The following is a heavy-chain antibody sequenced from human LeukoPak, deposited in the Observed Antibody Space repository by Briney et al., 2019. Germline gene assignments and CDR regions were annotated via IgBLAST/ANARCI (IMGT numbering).Heavy chain of an antibody. V-gene: IGHV4-59*01. D-gene: IGHD6-19*01. J-gene: IGHJ6*03. Sequence: SETLSLTCTVSGGSISSYYWSWIRQPPGKGLEWIGYIYYSGSTNYNPSLKSRVTISVDTSKNQFSLKLSSVTAADTAVYYCARARSVAGDYYYYMDVWGKGTTVTVSS. CDR3: ARARSVAGDYYYYMDV. CDR2: IYYSGST. CDR1: GGSISSYY.